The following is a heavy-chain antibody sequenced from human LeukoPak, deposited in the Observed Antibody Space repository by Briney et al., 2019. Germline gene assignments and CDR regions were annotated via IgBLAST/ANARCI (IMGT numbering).Heavy chain of an antibody. CDR3: AKGHYDSSGYSNWFDP. J-gene: IGHJ5*02. CDR1: GFNFNDYA. CDR2: ISGSGGGT. D-gene: IGHD3-22*01. V-gene: IGHV3-23*01. Sequence: GGSLRLSCAASGFNFNDYAMSWVRQAPGKGLEWVSAISGSGGGTYYADSVKGRFTISRDNSKNTLYLQMSSLRAEDTAVYYCAKGHYDSSGYSNWFDPWGQGTLVTVSS.